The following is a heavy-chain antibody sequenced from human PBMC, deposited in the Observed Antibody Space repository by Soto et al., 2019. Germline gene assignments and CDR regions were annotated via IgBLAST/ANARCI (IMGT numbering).Heavy chain of an antibody. V-gene: IGHV1-3*01. CDR2: INAGNGNT. D-gene: IGHD3-9*01. Sequence: QVPLVQSGAEVKKPGASVKVSCKASGYTFTSYAMHWVRQAPGQRLEWMGWINAGNGNTKYSQKFQGRVTITRDTSARTATMELGSWRLEDTAVNYCAMGAVILIGPPPGGYYYYMDVWGKGTTVTVSS. CDR1: GYTFTSYA. CDR3: AMGAVILIGPPPGGYYYYMDV. J-gene: IGHJ6*03.